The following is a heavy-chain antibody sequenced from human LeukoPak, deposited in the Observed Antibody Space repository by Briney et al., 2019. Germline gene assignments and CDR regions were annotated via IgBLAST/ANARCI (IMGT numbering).Heavy chain of an antibody. CDR3: ATFGVVAATFDY. CDR2: FDPEDGET. V-gene: IGHV1-24*01. CDR1: GYTLTELS. Sequence: ASVKVSCKVSGYTLTELSMHWVRQAPGEGLEWMGGFDPEDGETIYAQKFQGRVTMTEDTSTDTAYMELSSLRSEDTAVYYCATFGVVAATFDYWGQGTLVTVSS. D-gene: IGHD2-15*01. J-gene: IGHJ4*02.